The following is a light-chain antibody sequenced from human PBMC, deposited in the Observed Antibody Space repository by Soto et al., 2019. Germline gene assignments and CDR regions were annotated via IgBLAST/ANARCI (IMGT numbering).Light chain of an antibody. CDR1: QTINSRD. CDR3: QQYDT. Sequence: EIVLTQSPGTLSLSPGERATLSCRASQTINSRDVAWYQQRPCQAPRLLLYGASSRAPGIPDRFPGSGSGTDFTLTISRLEPEDFAVYYCQQYDTFGQGTKLEIK. V-gene: IGKV3-20*01. CDR2: GAS. J-gene: IGKJ2*01.